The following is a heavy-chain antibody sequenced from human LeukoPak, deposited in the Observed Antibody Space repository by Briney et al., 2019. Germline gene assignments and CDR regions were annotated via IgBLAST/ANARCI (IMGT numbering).Heavy chain of an antibody. V-gene: IGHV4-34*01. CDR2: INHSGST. CDR1: SGSFSDHY. Sequence: PSETLSLTCAVYSGSFSDHYWSWIRQPPGKGLEWIGEINHSGSTNYSPSLKSRVTISVDTSKNQFSLKLSSVTAADTAVYYCARSAFVEVPAAPYDYWGQGTLVTVSS. CDR3: ARSAFVEVPAAPYDY. J-gene: IGHJ4*02. D-gene: IGHD2-2*01.